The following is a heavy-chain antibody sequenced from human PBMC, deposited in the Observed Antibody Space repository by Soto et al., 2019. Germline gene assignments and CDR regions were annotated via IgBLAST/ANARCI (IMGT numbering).Heavy chain of an antibody. V-gene: IGHV1-46*01. CDR2: INPSGGST. D-gene: IGHD3-3*01. J-gene: IGHJ6*02. CDR1: GYTFTRYN. Sequence: ASVTVSCQASGYTFTRYNMHWVRQAPGQGPEWMGIINPSGGSTSYAQKFQGRVTMTRETSTSTVYMELSSLRSEDTAVYYCARRSDLDFWSGYYYAPYGMDVWGQGTTVTVSS. CDR3: ARRSDLDFWSGYYYAPYGMDV.